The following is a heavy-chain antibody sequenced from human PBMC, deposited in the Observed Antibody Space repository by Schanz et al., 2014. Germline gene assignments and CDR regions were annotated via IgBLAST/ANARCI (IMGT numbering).Heavy chain of an antibody. CDR3: ARAKRFGDMDV. CDR2: IIPIHGIV. D-gene: IGHD3-10*01. CDR1: GGTFSTYP. V-gene: IGHV1-69*09. J-gene: IGHJ6*02. Sequence: QVHLVQSGAEVHKPGASLKISCKASGGTFSTYPINWLRQAPGQGLEWMGRIIPIHGIVNYAQRFQDRVRITANKSTSTAYMELRNLRSDDTAVYYCARAKRFGDMDVWGQGTTVTVSS.